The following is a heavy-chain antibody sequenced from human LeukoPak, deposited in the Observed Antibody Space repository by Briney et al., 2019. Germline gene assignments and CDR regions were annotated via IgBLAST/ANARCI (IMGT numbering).Heavy chain of an antibody. CDR2: IYKSGDV. CDR1: GDSTTSYY. Sequence: SETLSLTCSVSGDSTTSYYWSWIRQSPGKGLEWLGLIYKSGDVNYHPSFRSRLFMSVNRSKTQVSLRLRSVTAADTAVYYCASGKYFYDDAGSVNRASRTALDLWARGTMVIVSS. CDR3: ASGKYFYDDAGSVNRASRTALDL. D-gene: IGHD3-16*01. V-gene: IGHV4-59*01. J-gene: IGHJ3*01.